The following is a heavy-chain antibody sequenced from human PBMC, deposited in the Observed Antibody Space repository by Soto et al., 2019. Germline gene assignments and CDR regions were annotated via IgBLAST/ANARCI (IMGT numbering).Heavy chain of an antibody. V-gene: IGHV4-59*12. CDR3: ARTYDSNGYANEFDS. D-gene: IGHD3-22*01. CDR2: IYDNGIT. J-gene: IGHJ4*02. CDR1: GRSITSYY. Sequence: QVVLQESGPGLVKPSETLSLTCSGSGRSITSYYWSWVRQPPGKGLEWIGYIYDNGITSQNPSLKSRVTMSADTSPTQFSLKLTSVTGADTAVYFCARTYDSNGYANEFDSWGQGILVTVTS.